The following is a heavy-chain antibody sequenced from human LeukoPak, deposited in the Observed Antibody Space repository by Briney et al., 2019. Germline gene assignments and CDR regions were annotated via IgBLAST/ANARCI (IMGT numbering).Heavy chain of an antibody. V-gene: IGHV4-34*01. CDR1: GGSLSGYY. D-gene: IGHD6-13*01. CDR2: INHSGST. J-gene: IGHJ4*02. CDR3: ARLQQEGY. Sequence: SETLSLTCAVYGGSLSGYYWSWIRQPPGKRLEWIGEINHSGSTNYNPSLKSRVTISVDTSKNQFSLKLSSVTAADAAVYYCARLQQEGYWGQGTLVTVSS.